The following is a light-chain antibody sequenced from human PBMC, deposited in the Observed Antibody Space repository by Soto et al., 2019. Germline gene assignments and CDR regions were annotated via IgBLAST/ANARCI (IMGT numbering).Light chain of an antibody. CDR1: QSVSSN. Sequence: RGMTNSPATLSVSPREKATLSCRASQSVSSNLAWYQQKPGQAPRLLIYGASSRATGIPDRFSGSGSGTDFTLTISRLEPEDFAVYYCQQSGTFGQGTKVDIK. J-gene: IGKJ1*01. V-gene: IGKV3D-15*01. CDR3: QQSGT. CDR2: GAS.